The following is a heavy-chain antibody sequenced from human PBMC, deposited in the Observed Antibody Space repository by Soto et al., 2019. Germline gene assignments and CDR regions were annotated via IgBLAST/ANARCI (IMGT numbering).Heavy chain of an antibody. CDR2: IRSKAYGGTT. CDR3: TRVIDIVVVVAATPFDY. D-gene: IGHD2-15*01. J-gene: IGHJ4*02. V-gene: IGHV3-49*03. CDR1: GFTFGDYA. Sequence: GGSLRLSCTASGFTFGDYAMSWFRQAPGKGLEWVGFIRSKAYGGTTEYAASVKGRFTISRDDSKSIAYLQMNSLKTEDTAVYYCTRVIDIVVVVAATPFDYWGQGTLVTVS.